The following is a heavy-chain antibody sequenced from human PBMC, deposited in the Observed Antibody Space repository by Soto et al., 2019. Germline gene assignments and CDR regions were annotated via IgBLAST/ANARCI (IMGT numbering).Heavy chain of an antibody. CDR3: ARDNAVASSSDAFDI. CDR1: GFTFSSYG. V-gene: IGHV3-33*01. CDR2: IWYDGSNK. Sequence: QVQLVESGGGVVQPGRSLRLSCAASGFTFSSYGMHWVRQAPGKGLEWVAVIWYDGSNKYYADSVKGRFTISRDNSKNTLDLQMNSLRAEDTAVYYCARDNAVASSSDAFDIWGQGTMVTVSS. J-gene: IGHJ3*02. D-gene: IGHD6-19*01.